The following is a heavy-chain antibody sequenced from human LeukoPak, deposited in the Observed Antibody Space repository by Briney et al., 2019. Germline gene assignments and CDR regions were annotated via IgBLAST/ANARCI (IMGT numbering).Heavy chain of an antibody. CDR3: VKDRTGYYDSSPDFDY. CDR2: ISGSGGTT. J-gene: IGHJ4*02. V-gene: IGHV3-23*01. CDR1: GITVSSNY. D-gene: IGHD3-22*01. Sequence: GGSLRLSCAASGITVSSNYMSWVRQAPGKGLEWVSGISGSGGTTYYADSVKGRFTISRDNSRNTLFLQMRSLRAEDTAIYYCVKDRTGYYDSSPDFDYWGQGALVTVSS.